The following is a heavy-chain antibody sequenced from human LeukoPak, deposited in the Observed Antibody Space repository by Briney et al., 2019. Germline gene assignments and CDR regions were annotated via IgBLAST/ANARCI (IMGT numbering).Heavy chain of an antibody. Sequence: GGSLRLSCAASGFTFSSYSMNWVRQAPGKGLEWVSSISSSSSYIYYADSVKGRFTISRDNAKNSLYLQMNSLRAEDTAVYYCAREPRYCGGDCFSWFDPWGQGTLVTVSS. D-gene: IGHD2-21*02. V-gene: IGHV3-21*04. J-gene: IGHJ5*02. CDR1: GFTFSSYS. CDR3: AREPRYCGGDCFSWFDP. CDR2: ISSSSSYI.